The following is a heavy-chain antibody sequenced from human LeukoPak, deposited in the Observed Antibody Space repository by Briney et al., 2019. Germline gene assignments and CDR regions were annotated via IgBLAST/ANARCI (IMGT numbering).Heavy chain of an antibody. V-gene: IGHV4-59*01. CDR1: GGSISSYY. J-gene: IGHJ4*02. CDR2: INHSGST. D-gene: IGHD6-6*01. CDR3: ARRLRSSSGHFDY. Sequence: SETLSLTCPVSGGSISSYYWSWIRQPPGEGLEWIGEINHSGSTNYNPSLKSRVTISVDTSKNQFSLKLTSVTAADTAVYYCARRLRSSSGHFDYWGQGTLVTVSS.